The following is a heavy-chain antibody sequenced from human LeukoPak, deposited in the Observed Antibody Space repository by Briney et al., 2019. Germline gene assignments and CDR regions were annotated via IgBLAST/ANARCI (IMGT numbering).Heavy chain of an antibody. CDR2: IYYSGST. V-gene: IGHV4-30-4*01. CDR1: GGSISSGDYY. J-gene: IGHJ5*02. Sequence: SQTLSLTCTVSGGSISSGDYYWSWIRQPPGKGLEWIGYIYYSGSTYYNPSLKSRVTISVDTSKNQFSLKLSSVTAADTAVYYCARPPYYDSSEWLWFDPWGQGTLVTVSS. D-gene: IGHD3-22*01. CDR3: ARPPYYDSSEWLWFDP.